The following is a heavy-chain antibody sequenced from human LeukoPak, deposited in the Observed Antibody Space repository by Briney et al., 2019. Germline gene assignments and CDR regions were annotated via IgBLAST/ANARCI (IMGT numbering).Heavy chain of an antibody. CDR3: ARRSGSYGAFDI. D-gene: IGHD1-26*01. CDR1: GYSISSGYY. Sequence: SETLFPTCTVSGYSISSGYYWGWIRQPPGKGLEWIGSIYHSGSTYYNPSLKSRVTISVDTSKNQFSLKLSSVTAADTAVYYCARRSGSYGAFDICGQGTMVTVSS. V-gene: IGHV4-38-2*02. CDR2: IYHSGST. J-gene: IGHJ3*02.